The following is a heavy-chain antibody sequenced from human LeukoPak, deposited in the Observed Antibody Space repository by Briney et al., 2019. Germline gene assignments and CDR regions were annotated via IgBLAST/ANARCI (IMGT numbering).Heavy chain of an antibody. CDR3: ASCAYYGSGIDY. J-gene: IGHJ4*02. V-gene: IGHV4-39*07. Sequence: SETLPLTCTVSGGSISSSSYYWGWIRQPPGKGLEWIGSIYYSGSTYYNPSLKSRVTISVDTSKNQFSLKLSSVTAADTAVYYCASCAYYGSGIDYWGQGTLVTVSS. CDR2: IYYSGST. D-gene: IGHD3-10*01. CDR1: GGSISSSSYY.